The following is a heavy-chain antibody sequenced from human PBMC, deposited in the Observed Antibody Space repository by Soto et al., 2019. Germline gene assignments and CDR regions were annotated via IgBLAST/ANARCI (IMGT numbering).Heavy chain of an antibody. CDR1: GFTFSSHW. CDR2: IRTDETNT. CDR3: ARGIAERGYGMDV. D-gene: IGHD6-13*01. V-gene: IGHV3-74*01. J-gene: IGHJ6*02. Sequence: EVQLVETGGGLVQPGGSLRLSCAASGFTFSSHWMHWVRQVPGKGLVWVSRIRTDETNTDYADSVKGRFTISRDNAKNTLYLQMNSLRAEDTAVYYCARGIAERGYGMDVWGQGTTVTVSS.